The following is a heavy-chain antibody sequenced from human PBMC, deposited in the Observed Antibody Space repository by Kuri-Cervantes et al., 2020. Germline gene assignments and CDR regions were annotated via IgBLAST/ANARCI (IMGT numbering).Heavy chain of an antibody. CDR1: GFTFSSYA. J-gene: IGHJ6*03. CDR3: TTPGTHYYMDV. CDR2: ISGGGGAT. Sequence: GGSLRLSCAASGFTFSSYAMNWVRQAPGKGLEWVSVISGGGGATYYADSVKGRFTISRDDSKNTAYLQMNSLKTEDTAVYYCTTPGTHYYMDVWGKGTTVTVSS. D-gene: IGHD1-1*01. V-gene: IGHV3-23*01.